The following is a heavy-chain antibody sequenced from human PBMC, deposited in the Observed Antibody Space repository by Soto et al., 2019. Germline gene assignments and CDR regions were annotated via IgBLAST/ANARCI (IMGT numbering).Heavy chain of an antibody. CDR2: IYQGGAT. D-gene: IGHD3-22*01. Sequence: PSETLSLTCAVSGYSISSGYYWGWIRQPPGKGLEWIGSIYQGGATYHNPSLKSRVTIPIDTSKNQFSLELRSVTAADTAVYYCARDGGRYGYYYDSSGYISFDYWGQGTLVTVS. J-gene: IGHJ4*02. CDR1: GYSISSGYY. V-gene: IGHV4-38-2*01. CDR3: ARDGGRYGYYYDSSGYISFDY.